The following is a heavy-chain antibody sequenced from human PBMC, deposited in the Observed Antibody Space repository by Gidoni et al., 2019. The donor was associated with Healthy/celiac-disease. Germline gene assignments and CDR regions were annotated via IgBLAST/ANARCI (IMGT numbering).Heavy chain of an antibody. Sequence: QVQLVQSGAEVKKHGSSVKVSCKASGGTFSSHTISWVRQAPGQGLEWMGRIIPILGIANYAQKFHGRVTITADKSTSTAYMELSSLRSEDTAVYYCASCSSTSYLYYYYYGMDVWGQGTTVTVSS. CDR3: ASCSSTSYLYYYYYGMDV. CDR1: GGTFSSHT. CDR2: IIPILGIA. D-gene: IGHD2-2*01. V-gene: IGHV1-69*02. J-gene: IGHJ6*02.